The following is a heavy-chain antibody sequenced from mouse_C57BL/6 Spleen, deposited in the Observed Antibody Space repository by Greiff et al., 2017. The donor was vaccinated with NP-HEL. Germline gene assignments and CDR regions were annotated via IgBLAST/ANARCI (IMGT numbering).Heavy chain of an antibody. CDR3: ARKGITTVEWFAY. D-gene: IGHD1-1*01. CDR1: GYTFTSYW. V-gene: IGHV1-53*01. J-gene: IGHJ3*01. CDR2: INPSNGGT. Sequence: VQLQQPGTELVKPGASVKLSCKASGYTFTSYWMNWVKQRPGQGLEWIGNINPSNGGTNYNEKFKSKATLTVDKSSSTAYMQLSSLTSEDSAVYYCARKGITTVEWFAYWGQGTLVTVSA.